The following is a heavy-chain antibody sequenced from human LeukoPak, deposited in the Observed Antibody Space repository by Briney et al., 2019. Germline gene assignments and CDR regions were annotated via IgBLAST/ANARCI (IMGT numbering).Heavy chain of an antibody. CDR1: GGSMRSNSFY. CDR3: ARTHFDSLGWFDP. Sequence: SETLSLTCTVSGGSMRSNSFYWGWIRQPTGKGLEWIGNINYDGHTYYNPSVKSRVTLSVDVSKNQFSLNLTSVTAADTALYFCARTHFDSLGWFDPWGQGIQVIVSS. CDR2: INYDGHT. J-gene: IGHJ5*02. D-gene: IGHD3-9*01. V-gene: IGHV4-39*07.